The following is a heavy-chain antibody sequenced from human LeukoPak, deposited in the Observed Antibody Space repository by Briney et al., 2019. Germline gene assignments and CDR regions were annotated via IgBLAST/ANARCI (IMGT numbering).Heavy chain of an antibody. V-gene: IGHV4-61*02. D-gene: IGHD3-3*01. J-gene: IGHJ5*02. CDR3: ARSTIFGVVSA. Sequence: PSETLSLTCTVFGGSIITGDYNWSWVRQPAGKGLEWIGRISATGSTNYYPSLKSRVTISIDTSKNQFSLKLSSVTAADTAVYYCARSTIFGVVSAWGQGTLVTVSS. CDR1: GGSIITGDYN. CDR2: ISATGST.